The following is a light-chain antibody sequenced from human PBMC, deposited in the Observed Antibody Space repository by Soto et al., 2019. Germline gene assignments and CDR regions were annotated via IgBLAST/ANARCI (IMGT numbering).Light chain of an antibody. CDR2: ATS. CDR3: QQYVSSSYT. J-gene: IGKJ2*01. V-gene: IGKV3-20*01. CDR1: QSVASSY. Sequence: EIMLTQSPGTLSLSPGERATLSCRASQSVASSYLGWYQQKPGQAPRLLIYATSSRATGIPDRFSGSGSGTDFTLPISRLEPEDFAVYYCQQYVSSSYTFGQGTKLEIK.